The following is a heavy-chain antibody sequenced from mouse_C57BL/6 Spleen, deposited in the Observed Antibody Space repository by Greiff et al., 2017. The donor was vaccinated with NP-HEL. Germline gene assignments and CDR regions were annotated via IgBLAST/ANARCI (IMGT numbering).Heavy chain of an antibody. Sequence: QVQLQQSGPGLVQPSQSLSITCTVSGFSLTSYGVHWVRQSPGKGLEWLGVIWSGGSTDYNAAFISRLSISKDNTKSQVFFKMNSLQADDTAIYYCARNGGIYYGNYYAMDYWGQGTSVTVSS. CDR2: IWSGGST. CDR1: GFSLTSYG. D-gene: IGHD2-1*01. J-gene: IGHJ4*01. V-gene: IGHV2-2*01. CDR3: ARNGGIYYGNYYAMDY.